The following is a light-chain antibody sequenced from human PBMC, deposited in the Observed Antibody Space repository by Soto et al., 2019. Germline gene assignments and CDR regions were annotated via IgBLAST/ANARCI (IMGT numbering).Light chain of an antibody. J-gene: IGLJ2*01. CDR1: SSDIGDYEY. Sequence: QSALTQPASVSGSPGQSITISCTGTSSDIGDYEYVSWYQQHPGKAPKLMIYEVSNRPSGVSNRFSGSKSGNTASLTISRVEVGDEAEYHCQEWDSNFDQWIFGGGTQLTVL. CDR2: EVS. V-gene: IGLV2-14*01. CDR3: QEWDSNFDQWI.